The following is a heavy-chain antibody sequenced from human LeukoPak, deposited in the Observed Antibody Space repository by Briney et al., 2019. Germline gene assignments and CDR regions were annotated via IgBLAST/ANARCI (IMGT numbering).Heavy chain of an antibody. CDR1: GGTFSSYA. J-gene: IGHJ5*02. CDR2: IIPIFGTA. Sequence: SSVKVSCKASGGTFSSYAISWVRQAPGQGLGWMGGIIPIFGTANYAQKFQGRVTITADESTSTAYMELSSLRSEDTAVYYCAREDSSGWYWFDPWGQGTLVTVSS. D-gene: IGHD6-19*01. V-gene: IGHV1-69*01. CDR3: AREDSSGWYWFDP.